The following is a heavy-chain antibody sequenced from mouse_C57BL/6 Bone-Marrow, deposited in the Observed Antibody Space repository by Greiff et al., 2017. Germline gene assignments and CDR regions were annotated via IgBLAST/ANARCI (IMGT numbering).Heavy chain of an antibody. CDR3: ARHGFLWFAY. CDR2: IYPGSGSI. V-gene: IGHV1-62-2*01. CDR1: GYTFTGYT. J-gene: IGHJ3*01. Sequence: QVQLQQSGAELVKPGASVKLSCKASGYTFTGYTIHWVKQRSGQGLEWIGWIYPGSGSIKYNEKFKDKATLTADKSSSTVCMELNRLISEYSAVYVFARHGFLWFAYWGQGTLVTVSA.